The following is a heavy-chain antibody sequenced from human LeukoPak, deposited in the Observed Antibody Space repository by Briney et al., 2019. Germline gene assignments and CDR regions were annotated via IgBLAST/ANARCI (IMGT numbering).Heavy chain of an antibody. CDR1: GGSFSGYY. V-gene: IGHV4-34*01. J-gene: IGHJ3*02. Sequence: SETLSLTCAVYGGSFSGYYWSWIRQPPGKGLEWIGEINHSGSTNHNPSLKSRVTISVDTSKNQFSLKLSSVTAADTAVYYCARGLRGWLDAFDIWGQGTMVTVSS. CDR2: INHSGST. CDR3: ARGLRGWLDAFDI. D-gene: IGHD6-19*01.